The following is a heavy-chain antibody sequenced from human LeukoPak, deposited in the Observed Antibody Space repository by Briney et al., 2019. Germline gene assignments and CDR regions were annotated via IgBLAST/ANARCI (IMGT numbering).Heavy chain of an antibody. CDR2: IASGGGG. CDR1: GLSFSSYA. CDR3: SKDPNGNYVGAFDM. Sequence: GGSLRLSCVASGLSFSSYAVTWVRQAPGRGLEWVSSIASGGGGSYADSVKGRFTISRDNSKNTLFLQMNSLRAEDTALYYCSKDPNGNYVGAFDMWGPGTMVTVSS. J-gene: IGHJ3*02. V-gene: IGHV3-23*01. D-gene: IGHD4-17*01.